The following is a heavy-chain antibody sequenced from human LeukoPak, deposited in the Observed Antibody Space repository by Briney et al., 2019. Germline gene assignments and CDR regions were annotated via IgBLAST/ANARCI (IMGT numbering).Heavy chain of an antibody. CDR3: AKDPKEYSSGWYKYYYYGMDV. Sequence: GGSLRLSCAASGFTFSAFAMTWVRQAPGKGLEWVSAIGGSGGSTYYADSVKGRFTISRDNSKNTLYLQMNSLRAEDTAVYYCAKDPKEYSSGWYKYYYYGMDVWGQGTTVTVSS. D-gene: IGHD6-19*01. V-gene: IGHV3-23*01. CDR2: IGGSGGST. J-gene: IGHJ6*02. CDR1: GFTFSAFA.